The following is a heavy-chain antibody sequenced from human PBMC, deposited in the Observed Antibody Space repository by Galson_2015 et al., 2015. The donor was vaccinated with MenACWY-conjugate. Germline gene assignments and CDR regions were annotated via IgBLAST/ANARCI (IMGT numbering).Heavy chain of an antibody. CDR3: ARHPPGGRGMDV. Sequence: QSGAEVKKPGESLKISCKGSGYSFTNYWIGWVRQMPRKGLEWMGLINPGLVNPGASHIRYSPSFPGQVTILAEESISTAYLQWSSLKASDTAMYYCARHPPGGRGMDVWGRGTTVTVSS. CDR1: GYSFTNYW. CDR2: INPGLVNPGASHI. D-gene: IGHD2-15*01. V-gene: IGHV5-51*01. J-gene: IGHJ6*02.